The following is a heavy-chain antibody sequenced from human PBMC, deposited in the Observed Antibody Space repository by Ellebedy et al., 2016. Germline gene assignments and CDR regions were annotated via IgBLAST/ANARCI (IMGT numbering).Heavy chain of an antibody. D-gene: IGHD7-27*01. CDR1: GYTFTGYY. CDR2: INPNSGGT. CDR3: ARDLKLGTGGMDV. J-gene: IGHJ6*02. Sequence: ASVKVSXKASGYTFTGYYMHWVRQAPGRGLEWMGWINPNSGGTNYAQKFQGRVTMTRDTSISTAYMELSRLRSDDTAVYYCARDLKLGTGGMDVWGQGTTVTVSS. V-gene: IGHV1-2*02.